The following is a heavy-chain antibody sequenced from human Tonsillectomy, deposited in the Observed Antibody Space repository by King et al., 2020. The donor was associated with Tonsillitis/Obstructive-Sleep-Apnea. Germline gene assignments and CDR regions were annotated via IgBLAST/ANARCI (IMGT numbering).Heavy chain of an antibody. CDR1: GFTLSNYG. D-gene: IGHD3-10*01. Sequence: VQLVESGGGVVQPGRSLRLSCAASGFTLSNYGMNWVRQAPGKGLEWVALIWYDGSKKYYADSVKGRFTISRDNSKNTVYLQMNTLRAEDTAVYYCARTRVLKGGFDPWGQGRLVTVSS. V-gene: IGHV3-33*01. CDR3: ARTRVLKGGFDP. CDR2: IWYDGSKK. J-gene: IGHJ5*02.